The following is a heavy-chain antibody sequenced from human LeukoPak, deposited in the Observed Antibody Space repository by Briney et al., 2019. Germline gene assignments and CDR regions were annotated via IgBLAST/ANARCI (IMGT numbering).Heavy chain of an antibody. CDR3: ARFNGGDGDYAYFDY. CDR1: GGTFSSYA. CDR2: IIPIFGTA. V-gene: IGHV1-69*13. J-gene: IGHJ4*02. D-gene: IGHD4-17*01. Sequence: GASVKVSCKASGGTFSSYAISWVRQAPGQGLEWMGGIIPIFGTANYAQKLQGRVTITADESTSTAYMELSSLRSEDTAVYYCARFNGGDGDYAYFDYWGQGTLVTVSS.